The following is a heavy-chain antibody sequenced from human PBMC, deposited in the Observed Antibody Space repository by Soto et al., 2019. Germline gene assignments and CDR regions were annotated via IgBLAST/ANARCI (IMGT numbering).Heavy chain of an antibody. J-gene: IGHJ5*02. V-gene: IGHV4-31*03. CDR1: GDSINSDSVY. Sequence: QVHLQASGPGLVKPSQTLSLTCSVNGDSINSDSVYWSWLRQSPGKGLEYIGYITYNGRTFYNPSLKSRVTMSVDTPKNQFSLEVRSVTAADTAVYYCARERQVGPSSGRFDPWGQGTLVTVST. CDR2: ITYNGRT. CDR3: ARERQVGPSSGRFDP.